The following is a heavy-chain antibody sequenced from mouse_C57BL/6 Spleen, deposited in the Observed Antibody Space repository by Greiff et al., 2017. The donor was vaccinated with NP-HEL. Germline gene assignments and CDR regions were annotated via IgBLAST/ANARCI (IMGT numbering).Heavy chain of an antibody. V-gene: IGHV1-39*01. CDR3: ARGVYYGIDYYAMDY. CDR2: INPNYGTT. CDR1: GYSFTDYN. D-gene: IGHD2-1*01. J-gene: IGHJ4*01. Sequence: EVQLHQSGPELVKPGASVKISCKASGYSFTDYNMNWVKQSNGKSLEWIGVINPNYGTTSYNQKFKGKATLTVDQSSSTAYMQLNSLTSEDSAVYYCARGVYYGIDYYAMDYWGQGTSVTVSS.